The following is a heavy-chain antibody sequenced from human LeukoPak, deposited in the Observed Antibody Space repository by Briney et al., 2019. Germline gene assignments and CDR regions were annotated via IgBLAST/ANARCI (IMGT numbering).Heavy chain of an antibody. CDR2: ISWNSNVI. D-gene: IGHD3-22*01. V-gene: IGHV3-9*01. Sequence: GGSLRLSCAASGFTFDDYTMHWVRQAPGKGLEWVSGISWNSNVIGYADSVKGRFTISRDNSKNTLYLQMNSLRAEDTAVYYCARAGHYYDSSGSHVAFDIWGQGTMVTVSS. CDR1: GFTFDDYT. CDR3: ARAGHYYDSSGSHVAFDI. J-gene: IGHJ3*02.